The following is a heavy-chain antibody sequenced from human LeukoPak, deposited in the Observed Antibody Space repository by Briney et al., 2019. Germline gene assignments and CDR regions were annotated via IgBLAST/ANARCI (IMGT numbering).Heavy chain of an antibody. J-gene: IGHJ3*02. CDR2: IPYDGSDK. CDR3: AKGRYYYDSSDAFDI. Sequence: GGSLRLSCAASGFAFSNFGLHWVRQAPGKGLEWVAFIPYDGSDKYYADSVKGRFTISRDNSKNSLYLQMNSLRTEDTALYYCAKGRYYYDSSDAFDIWGQGTMVTVSS. D-gene: IGHD3-22*01. V-gene: IGHV3-30*02. CDR1: GFAFSNFG.